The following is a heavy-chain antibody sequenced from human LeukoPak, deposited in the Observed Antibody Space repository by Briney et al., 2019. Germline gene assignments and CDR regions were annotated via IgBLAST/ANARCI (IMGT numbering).Heavy chain of an antibody. CDR3: ARVVHNYYDSSGYYPNWFDP. CDR2: IWYDGSNK. D-gene: IGHD3-22*01. V-gene: IGHV3-33*01. Sequence: GGSLRLSCAASGFTFSSYGMHWVRQAPGKGLEWVAVIWYDGSNKYYADSVKGRFTISRDNSKNTLYLQMNSLRAEDTAVYYCARVVHNYYDSSGYYPNWFDPWGQGTLVTVSS. J-gene: IGHJ5*02. CDR1: GFTFSSYG.